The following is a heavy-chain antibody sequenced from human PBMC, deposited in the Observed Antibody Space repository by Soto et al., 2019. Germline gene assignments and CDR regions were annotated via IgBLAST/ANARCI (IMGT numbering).Heavy chain of an antibody. Sequence: QAQLVQSGAEVKKPGASVKFSCKASGYTFYSHSISWVRQAPGQGLEWMGRISADNGNTKYAQKFRGRVTMTTDTSTSTVYMELRKLRSDDTAVYYCARCIQQDYYYGMDVWGQGTTVTVSS. J-gene: IGHJ6*02. CDR1: GYTFYSHS. D-gene: IGHD5-18*01. CDR2: ISADNGNT. CDR3: ARCIQQDYYYGMDV. V-gene: IGHV1-18*01.